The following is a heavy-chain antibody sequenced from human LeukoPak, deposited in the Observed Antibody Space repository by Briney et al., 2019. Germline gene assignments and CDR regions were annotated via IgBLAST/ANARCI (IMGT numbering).Heavy chain of an antibody. Sequence: PGGSLRLSCAASGFTFSSYAMHWVRQAPGKGLEWVSGISWNSGSIGYADSVKGRFTISRDNAKNSLYLQMNSLRAEDTALYYCAKALGDFWSGSYYYYGMDVWGQGTTVTVSS. J-gene: IGHJ6*02. V-gene: IGHV3-9*01. CDR3: AKALGDFWSGSYYYYGMDV. CDR2: ISWNSGSI. D-gene: IGHD3-3*01. CDR1: GFTFSSYA.